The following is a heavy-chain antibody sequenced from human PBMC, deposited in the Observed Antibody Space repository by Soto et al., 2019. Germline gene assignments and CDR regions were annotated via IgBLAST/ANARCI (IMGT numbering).Heavy chain of an antibody. CDR2: ISGSGGST. J-gene: IGHJ6*02. CDR3: SSPWYSSGWHDGMDV. Sequence: PGGSLRLSCAASGFTFSSYAMSWVRQAPGKGLEWVSAISGSGGSTYYADSVKGRFTISRDNSKNTLYLQMNSLRAEDTAVYYCSSPWYSSGWHDGMDVWGQGTTVTVSS. V-gene: IGHV3-23*01. CDR1: GFTFSSYA. D-gene: IGHD6-19*01.